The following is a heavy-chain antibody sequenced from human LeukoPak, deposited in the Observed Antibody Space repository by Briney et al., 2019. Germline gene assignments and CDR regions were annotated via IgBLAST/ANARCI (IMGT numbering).Heavy chain of an antibody. D-gene: IGHD3-22*01. CDR3: ARATWEYDSSGYYPFDY. V-gene: IGHV3-21*01. Sequence: GGSLRLSCAASGFTFSSYSMNWVRHAPGKGLEWVSSISSSSSYIYYADSVKGRFTISRDNAKNSLYLQMNSLRAEDTAVYYCARATWEYDSSGYYPFDYWGQGTLVTVSS. CDR2: ISSSSSYI. J-gene: IGHJ4*02. CDR1: GFTFSSYS.